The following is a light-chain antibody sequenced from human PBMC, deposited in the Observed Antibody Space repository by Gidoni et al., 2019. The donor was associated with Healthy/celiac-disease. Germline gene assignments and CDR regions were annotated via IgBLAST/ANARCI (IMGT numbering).Light chain of an antibody. CDR3: QQYYSTPRA. J-gene: IGKJ1*01. Sequence: DTAMTQSPDPLSVPLGERATINHKSSQSVLYSSNNKNYLAWYQQKPGQPPKLPIYGASTRESGVPDRFSGSGSGTDFTLTISSLQAEDVAVDYCQQYYSTPRAFGQGTKVEIK. CDR1: QSVLYSSNNKNY. V-gene: IGKV4-1*01. CDR2: GAS.